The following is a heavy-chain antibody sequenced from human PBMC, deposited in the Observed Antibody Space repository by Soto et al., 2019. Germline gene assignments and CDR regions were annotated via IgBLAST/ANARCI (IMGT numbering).Heavy chain of an antibody. CDR3: ARQIYDSDTGPNFQYYFDS. J-gene: IGHJ4*02. D-gene: IGHD3-22*01. Sequence: PGQALEISGEGSGYSVASYWITWVHQTPGKGLEWMGRIDPSDSQTYYSPSFRGHVTISATKSITTVFLQWSSLRASDTAMYYCARQIYDSDTGPNFQYYFDSWGQGTPVTVSS. CDR2: IDPSDSQT. CDR1: GYSVASYW. V-gene: IGHV5-10-1*01.